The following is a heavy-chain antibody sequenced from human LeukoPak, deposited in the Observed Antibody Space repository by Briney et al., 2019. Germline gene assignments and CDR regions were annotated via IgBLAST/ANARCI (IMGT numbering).Heavy chain of an antibody. V-gene: IGHV3-30*19. D-gene: IGHD6-13*01. CDR1: GFTFSSYG. CDR2: IWYDGSNK. CDR3: ARDLAYSSSWPFDY. Sequence: GGSLRLSCAASGFTFSSYGMHWVRQAPGKGLEWVAVIWYDGSNKYYADSVKGRFTISRDNSKNTLYLQMNSLRAEDTAVYYCARDLAYSSSWPFDYWGQGTLVTVSS. J-gene: IGHJ4*02.